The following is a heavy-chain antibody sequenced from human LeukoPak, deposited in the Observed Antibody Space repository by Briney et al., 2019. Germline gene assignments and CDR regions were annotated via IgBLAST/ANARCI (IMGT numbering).Heavy chain of an antibody. CDR1: GGSISSYY. CDR3: ARAHYGSGSYYLRFDP. CDR2: IYYSGST. J-gene: IGHJ5*02. D-gene: IGHD3-10*01. V-gene: IGHV4-59*01. Sequence: SETLSLTCTVSGGSISSYYWSWTRQPPGKGLEWIGYIYYSGSTNYNPSLKSRVTISVDTSKNQFSLKLSSVTAADTAVYYCARAHYGSGSYYLRFDPWGQGTLVTVSS.